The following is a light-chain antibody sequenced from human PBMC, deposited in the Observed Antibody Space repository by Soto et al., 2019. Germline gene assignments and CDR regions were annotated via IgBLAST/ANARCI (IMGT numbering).Light chain of an antibody. CDR3: ATWDDSLNGFYV. Sequence: QSVLTQPPSASATPGQVVTISCSGSTSNLGSNYVYCYQQLPGTAPKPLIYRNNQRPSGVPDRFSGSKSGTSASLAISGLRSDDEADYFCATWDDSLNGFYVFGTGTKVTVL. CDR2: RNN. V-gene: IGLV1-47*01. CDR1: TSNLGSNY. J-gene: IGLJ1*01.